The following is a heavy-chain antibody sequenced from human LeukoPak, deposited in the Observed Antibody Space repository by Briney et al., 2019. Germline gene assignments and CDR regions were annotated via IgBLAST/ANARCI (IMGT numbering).Heavy chain of an antibody. CDR2: ISWNSGSI. CDR1: GFTFDDYA. V-gene: IGHV3-9*03. Sequence: GRSLRLSCAASGFTFDDYAMHWVRQAPGKGLEWVSGISWNSGSIGYADSVKGRFTISRDNAKNSLYLQMNSLRAEDMALYYCAKGQLRGWYSRCAFDIWGQGTMVTVSS. CDR3: AKGQLRGWYSRCAFDI. D-gene: IGHD6-19*01. J-gene: IGHJ3*02.